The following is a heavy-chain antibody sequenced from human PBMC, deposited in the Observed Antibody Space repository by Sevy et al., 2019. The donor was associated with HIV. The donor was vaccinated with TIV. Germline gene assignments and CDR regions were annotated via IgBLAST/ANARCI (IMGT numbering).Heavy chain of an antibody. Sequence: GGSLRLSCAASGFTFSSYAMSWVRQAPGKGLEWVSAISGSGGSTYYAHSVKGRFTISRDNSKNTLYLQMNSLRAEDTAVYYCAKEVAAAGFPRWAFDIWGQGTMVTVSS. D-gene: IGHD6-13*01. V-gene: IGHV3-23*01. J-gene: IGHJ3*02. CDR2: ISGSGGST. CDR3: AKEVAAAGFPRWAFDI. CDR1: GFTFSSYA.